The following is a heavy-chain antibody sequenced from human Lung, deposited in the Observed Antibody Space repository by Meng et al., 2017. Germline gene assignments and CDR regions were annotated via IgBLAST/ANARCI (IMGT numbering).Heavy chain of an antibody. D-gene: IGHD2-15*01. V-gene: IGHV3-21*01. CDR1: GFTFSSYS. CDR2: ISSSST. Sequence: VQLVESGGGLVKPGGARRLSGAASGFTFSSYSMNWVRQAPGKGLEWVSSISSSSTYADSVKGRFTISRDNAKNSMYLQMNSLRAEDTAVYYCARGRVVVAATPSDYWGQGTLVTVSS. J-gene: IGHJ4*02. CDR3: ARGRVVVAATPSDY.